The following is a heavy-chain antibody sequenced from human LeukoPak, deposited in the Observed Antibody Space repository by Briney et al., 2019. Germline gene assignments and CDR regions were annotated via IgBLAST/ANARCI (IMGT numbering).Heavy chain of an antibody. CDR3: ARHLAIYASGGYSYERGRYYFAF. CDR1: GGSISSSSYD. V-gene: IGHV4-39*01. Sequence: PSETLSLTCTVAGGSISSSSYDCGWILQPPGKGREGIVTIYYSRSTYYNPSLKTPFTISVHTSKNQFSLKLSSVTAAATAVYYCARHLAIYASGGYSYERGRYYFAFWGQGALVTVSS. CDR2: IYYSRST. J-gene: IGHJ4*02. D-gene: IGHD3-22*01.